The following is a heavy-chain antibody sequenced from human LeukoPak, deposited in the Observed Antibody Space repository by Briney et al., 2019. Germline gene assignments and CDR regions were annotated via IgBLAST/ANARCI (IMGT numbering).Heavy chain of an antibody. Sequence: PGGSLRLSCAASGFTFSSYAMSWVRQAPGKGLEWVSVISGSGTNTYYADSVKGRFTISRDNSKNTLYLQMNSLRAEDTALYYCVKHSAPVLAAARFDYRGQGNLVTVSS. CDR3: VKHSAPVLAAARFDY. CDR1: GFTFSSYA. CDR2: ISGSGTNT. J-gene: IGHJ4*02. D-gene: IGHD2-2*01. V-gene: IGHV3-23*01.